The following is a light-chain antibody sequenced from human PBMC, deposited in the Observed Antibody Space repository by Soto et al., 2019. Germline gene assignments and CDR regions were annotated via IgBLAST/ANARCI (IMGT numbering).Light chain of an antibody. CDR1: QSISSW. CDR3: QQYYTFPWT. CDR2: KAS. Sequence: IQMSKSPSTLSASVGDRVTITCRPSQSISSWLAWYQQRPGKAPKLLIYKASNLERGVPSRFSGSGSGTELTLTISSLHPDDFATYYCQQYYTFPWTFGPGTKV. J-gene: IGKJ1*01. V-gene: IGKV1-5*03.